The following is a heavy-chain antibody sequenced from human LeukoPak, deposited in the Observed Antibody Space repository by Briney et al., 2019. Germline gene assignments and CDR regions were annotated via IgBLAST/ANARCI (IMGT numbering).Heavy chain of an antibody. D-gene: IGHD3-3*01. J-gene: IGHJ5*01. CDR1: GFSFRSYW. CDR2: TKQDDSEK. Sequence: PGGSLRLSCVDSGFSFRSYWMSWVRQAPGKGLEWVANTKQDDSEKYYVDSVKGRFTISRDSSKNTLYLLMNSLRAEDTAVYYCAKVVLRFLEWFDYWGQGTLVTVSS. V-gene: IGHV3-7*03. CDR3: AKVVLRFLEWFDY.